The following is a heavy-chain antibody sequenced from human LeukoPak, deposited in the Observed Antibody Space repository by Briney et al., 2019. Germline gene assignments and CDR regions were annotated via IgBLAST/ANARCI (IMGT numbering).Heavy chain of an antibody. CDR2: ISTYHGIT. Sequence: ASVKVSCKPSGYTFTTYNIGVVRQAPGQGLEWMWWISTYHGITNYAQKFQGRVTLTTETPTSIDSLELRRLRYDATAVYYCESVHRPSYETPGYYLDLWGQGTLVTVSS. J-gene: IGHJ4*02. D-gene: IGHD3-9*01. V-gene: IGHV1-18*01. CDR3: ESVHRPSYETPGYYLDL. CDR1: GYTFTTYN.